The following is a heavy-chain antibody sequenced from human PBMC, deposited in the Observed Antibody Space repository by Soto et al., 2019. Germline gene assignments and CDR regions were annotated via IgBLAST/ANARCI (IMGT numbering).Heavy chain of an antibody. CDR3: ARVHCSGGSCYYPFDY. V-gene: IGHV4-34*01. Sequence: SETLSLTCAVYGGSFSGYYWSWIRQPPGKGLEWIGEINHSGSTNYNPSLKSRVTISVDTSKNQFSLKLSSVTAADTAVYYCARVHCSGGSCYYPFDYWGQGTLVTVS. CDR2: INHSGST. CDR1: GGSFSGYY. D-gene: IGHD2-15*01. J-gene: IGHJ4*02.